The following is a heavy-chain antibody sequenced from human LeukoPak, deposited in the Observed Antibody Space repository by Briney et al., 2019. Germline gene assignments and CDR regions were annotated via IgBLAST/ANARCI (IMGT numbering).Heavy chain of an antibody. CDR1: GGSFSGYY. D-gene: IGHD3-9*01. V-gene: IGHV4-34*01. CDR2: INHSGST. Sequence: PSETLSLTCAVYGGSFSGYYWSWIRQPPGKGLEWIGEINHSGSTNYNPSLKSRVTISVDTSKNQFSLKLSSVTAADTAVYYCARALLRYFRYHYYGMDVWGQGTTVTVSS. J-gene: IGHJ6*02. CDR3: ARALLRYFRYHYYGMDV.